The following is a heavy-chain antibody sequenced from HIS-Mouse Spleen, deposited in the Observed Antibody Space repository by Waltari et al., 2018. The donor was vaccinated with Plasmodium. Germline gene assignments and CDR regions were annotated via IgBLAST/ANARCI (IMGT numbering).Heavy chain of an antibody. D-gene: IGHD3-22*01. Sequence: QVQLVQSGAEVKKPGASVKVSCKASGYTFTGYYMQWVRQAPGQGLEWMGWINPNSGGTNYAQKFQGRVTMTRDTSISTAYMELSRLRSDDTAVYYCARRSSNNHYYHSNPDWFDPWGQGTLVTVSS. CDR1: GYTFTGYY. CDR3: ARRSSNNHYYHSNPDWFDP. CDR2: INPNSGGT. J-gene: IGHJ5*02. V-gene: IGHV1-2*02.